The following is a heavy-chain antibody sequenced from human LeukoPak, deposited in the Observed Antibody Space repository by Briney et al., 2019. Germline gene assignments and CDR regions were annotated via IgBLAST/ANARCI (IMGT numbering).Heavy chain of an antibody. Sequence: SETLSLTCTVSGGSISSGGYNWSWIRQHPGKGLEWIGYIYYSGSTYYNPSLKSRVTISVDTSKNQFSLKLSSVTAADTAVYYCARGPALPYFDYWGQGTLVTVSS. CDR1: GGSISSGGYN. V-gene: IGHV4-31*03. CDR2: IYYSGST. CDR3: ARGPALPYFDY. D-gene: IGHD2-21*02. J-gene: IGHJ4*02.